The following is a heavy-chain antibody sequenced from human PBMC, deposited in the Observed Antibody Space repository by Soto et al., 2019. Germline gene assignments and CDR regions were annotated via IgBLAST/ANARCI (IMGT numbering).Heavy chain of an antibody. V-gene: IGHV4-34*01. CDR1: GGSFSGYY. CDR2: INPSGST. CDR3: ARAHDSSGYCAGFDP. D-gene: IGHD3-22*01. J-gene: IGHJ5*02. Sequence: QVQLQQWGAGLLKPSETLYLTCAVYGGSFSGYYWRWVRQPPGKGLEWIGEINPSGSTNYNPSLKSRVTISVDTSKNQFSLKLSSVTAAVTAVYYCARAHDSSGYCAGFDPWGQGTLVTVSS.